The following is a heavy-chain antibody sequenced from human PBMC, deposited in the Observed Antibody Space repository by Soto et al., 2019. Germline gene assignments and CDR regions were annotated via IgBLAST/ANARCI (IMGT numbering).Heavy chain of an antibody. D-gene: IGHD4-17*01. Sequence: QITLKESGPTLVKPTQTLTLTCTFSGFSLSTSGVGVGWIRQPPGKALEWLALIYWNDDKRYSPSLKSRLTITKDTSKNQVVLTMTNMDPVDTATYYCAHRDYGDYYYYCGMDVWGQGTTVTVSS. J-gene: IGHJ6*02. CDR1: GFSLSTSGVG. CDR3: AHRDYGDYYYYCGMDV. V-gene: IGHV2-5*01. CDR2: IYWNDDK.